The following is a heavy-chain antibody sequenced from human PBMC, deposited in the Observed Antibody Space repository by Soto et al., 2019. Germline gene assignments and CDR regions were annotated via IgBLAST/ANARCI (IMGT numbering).Heavy chain of an antibody. V-gene: IGHV4-4*02. CDR2: IYHSGST. CDR1: GDSISSDKW. D-gene: IGHD6-13*01. J-gene: IGHJ4*02. Sequence: QVQLQESGPGLVKPSGTLSLTCAVSGDSISSDKWWSWIRQPPGKGLQWIGEIYHSGSTKYNPSLKRRVIISVDKSKNQLSLKLSSVTDAGTAVYYCARGETQQQRDYWGQGTLVTVSS. CDR3: ARGETQQQRDY.